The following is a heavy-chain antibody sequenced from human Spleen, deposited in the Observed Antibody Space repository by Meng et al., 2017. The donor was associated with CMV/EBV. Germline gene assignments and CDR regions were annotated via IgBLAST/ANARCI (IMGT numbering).Heavy chain of an antibody. V-gene: IGHV1-2*02. D-gene: IGHD2-2*01. CDR2: INPHSGGT. CDR3: ARDCSSTSCFGDY. CDR1: GYTFTDYY. Sequence: QVQLVQSGAEVEKPGASVKVSCKASGYTFTDYYVHWVRQAPGQGLEWMGWINPHSGGTNYAQKFQGRVTMTRDTSISTAYMELSRLRSDDTAVYDCARDCSSTSCFGDYWGQGTLVTVSS. J-gene: IGHJ4*02.